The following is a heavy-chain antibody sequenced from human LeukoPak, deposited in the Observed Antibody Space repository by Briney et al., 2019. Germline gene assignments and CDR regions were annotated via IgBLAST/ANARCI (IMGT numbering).Heavy chain of an antibody. D-gene: IGHD2-21*01. CDR1: GGSVSGYY. Sequence: SETLSLTCTVSGGSVSGYYWSWIRQPPGKGLEWIGYIIYSGSTNYNPSLKSRVSISVDTSKNQFSLKLSSVTAADTAVYYCASVAYGMDVWGQGTTVTVSS. J-gene: IGHJ6*02. CDR3: ASVAYGMDV. V-gene: IGHV4-59*02. CDR2: IIYSGST.